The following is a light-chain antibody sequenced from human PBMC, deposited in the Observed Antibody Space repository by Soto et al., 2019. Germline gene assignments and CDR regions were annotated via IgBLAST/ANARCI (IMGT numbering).Light chain of an antibody. J-gene: IGKJ5*01. CDR3: QQRSNWPDA. CDR1: QSLINF. CDR2: DAS. Sequence: NVLTQSPATLSLSPGERATLSCRASQSLINFVAWYQHKPGQPPRLLIYDASKRATGIPTRFSGSGSGTDFTLTISSLQPEDFAVYYCQQRSNWPDAFGQGTRLEIK. V-gene: IGKV3-11*01.